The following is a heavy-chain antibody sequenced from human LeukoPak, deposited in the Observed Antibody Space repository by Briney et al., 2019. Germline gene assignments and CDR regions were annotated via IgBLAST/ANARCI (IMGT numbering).Heavy chain of an antibody. J-gene: IGHJ4*02. CDR3: SRDWNFYDVSHDEAEVF. V-gene: IGHV4-61*02. CDR1: GDSISRGPYY. CDR2: VFRSGTA. D-gene: IGHD3-22*01. Sequence: SETLSLTCTVSGDSISRGPYYWPWVRQPAGGGLGWIARVFRSGTAYYNPSLKSRVTISIDTSNNQFSLHLRSVTAADTAVYYCSRDWNFYDVSHDEAEVFWGQGTVVTVSS.